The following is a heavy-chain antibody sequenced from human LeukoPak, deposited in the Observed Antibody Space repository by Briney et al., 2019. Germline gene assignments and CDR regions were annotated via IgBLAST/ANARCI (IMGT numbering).Heavy chain of an antibody. Sequence: GGSLRLSCAASGFTFSSYSTNWVRQTPGKGLEWVSSISSSSSYIYYAHSVKGRFTISRDNAKNSLYLQMNSLRAEDTAVYYCARSRHYYGSGSYYYYGMDVWGKGTTVTVSS. D-gene: IGHD3-10*01. CDR3: ARSRHYYGSGSYYYYGMDV. V-gene: IGHV3-21*01. CDR2: ISSSSSYI. CDR1: GFTFSSYS. J-gene: IGHJ6*04.